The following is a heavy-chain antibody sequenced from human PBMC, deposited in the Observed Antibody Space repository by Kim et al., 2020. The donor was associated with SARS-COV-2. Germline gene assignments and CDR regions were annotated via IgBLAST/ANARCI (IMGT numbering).Heavy chain of an antibody. CDR3: TRDRSGYYYYYGMDV. V-gene: IGHV3-49*03. CDR1: GFTFGDYA. Sequence: GGSLRLSCTASGFTFGDYAMSWFRQAPGKGLEWVGFIRSKAYGGTTEYAASVKGRFTISRDDSKSIAYLQMNSLKTEDTAVYYCTRDRSGYYYYYGMDVWGQGTTVTVSS. CDR2: IRSKAYGGTT. J-gene: IGHJ6*02. D-gene: IGHD3-3*01.